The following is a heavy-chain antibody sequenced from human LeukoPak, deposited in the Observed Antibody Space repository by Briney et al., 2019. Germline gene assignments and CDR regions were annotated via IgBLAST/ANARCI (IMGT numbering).Heavy chain of an antibody. Sequence: SVKVSCKASGGTFSSYAISWVRQAPGQGLEWMGGIIPIFGTANYAQKFQRRVTITADKSTSTAYVELSSLRSEDTAVYYCARATYYDFWSGYYYFDYWGQGTLVTVSS. J-gene: IGHJ4*02. D-gene: IGHD3-3*01. CDR3: ARATYYDFWSGYYYFDY. CDR1: GGTFSSYA. V-gene: IGHV1-69*06. CDR2: IIPIFGTA.